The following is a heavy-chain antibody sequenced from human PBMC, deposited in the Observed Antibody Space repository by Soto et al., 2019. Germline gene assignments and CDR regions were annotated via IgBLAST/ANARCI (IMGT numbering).Heavy chain of an antibody. V-gene: IGHV2-5*02. J-gene: IGHJ5*01. Sequence: SGPTLVNPTQTLTLTCTFSGFSLSTSGVGVGWIRQPPGKALEWLALIYWDDDKRYSPSLKSRLTITKDTSKNQVVLTMTNMDPVDTATYYCAHRVLYSSSSGRLDWFDSCGQGSPVTVSS. D-gene: IGHD6-6*01. CDR2: IYWDDDK. CDR1: GFSLSTSGVG. CDR3: AHRVLYSSSSGRLDWFDS.